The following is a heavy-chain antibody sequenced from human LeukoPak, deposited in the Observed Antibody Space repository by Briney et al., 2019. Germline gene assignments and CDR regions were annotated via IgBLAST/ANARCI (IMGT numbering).Heavy chain of an antibody. J-gene: IGHJ4*02. V-gene: IGHV3-30*18. CDR2: ISYEGGTQ. Sequence: GMSLRLSCAASGVTLSPYGMHWVRQAPGKGLEWVAVISYEGGTQHYADSVKGRFIISRDNPRNTLYLQMNILRTEDTAVYYCAKGLMSYYDSSGYLSWGQGTLVTVSS. CDR3: AKGLMSYYDSSGYLS. CDR1: GVTLSPYG. D-gene: IGHD3-22*01.